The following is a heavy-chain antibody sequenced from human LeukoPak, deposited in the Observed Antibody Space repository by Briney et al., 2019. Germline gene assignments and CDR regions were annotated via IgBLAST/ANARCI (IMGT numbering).Heavy chain of an antibody. Sequence: SETLSLTCTVSGGSISSYYWSWIRQPAGKGLEWIGRVYSSGSTNYISSLKSRVTISIDTSKSQFSQELTSVTAADTAVYYCARGGHYDATHFDYYHVMDVWGKGTTVSVSS. CDR1: GGSISSYY. J-gene: IGHJ6*04. CDR2: VYSSGST. CDR3: ARGGHYDATHFDYYHVMDV. D-gene: IGHD4-17*01. V-gene: IGHV4-4*07.